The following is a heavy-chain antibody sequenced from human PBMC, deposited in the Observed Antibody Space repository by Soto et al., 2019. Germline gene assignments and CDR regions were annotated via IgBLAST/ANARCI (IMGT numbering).Heavy chain of an antibody. CDR1: GDSVSSNSAA. V-gene: IGHV6-1*01. Sequence: SQTLSLTCAISGDSVSSNSAAWNWIRQSPSRGLEWLGRTYYRSKWYNDYAVSVKSRITINPDTSKNQFSLQLNSVTPEDTAVYYCARDPEYSSGFDYYYYYGMDVWGQGTTVTVSS. CDR2: TYYRSKWYN. J-gene: IGHJ6*02. D-gene: IGHD6-19*01. CDR3: ARDPEYSSGFDYYYYYGMDV.